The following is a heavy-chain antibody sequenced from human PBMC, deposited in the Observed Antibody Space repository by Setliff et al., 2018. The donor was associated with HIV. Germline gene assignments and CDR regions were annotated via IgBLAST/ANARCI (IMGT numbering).Heavy chain of an antibody. CDR3: GGASVSY. CDR2: ISSSGGTT. Sequence: PGGSLRLSCATSGLTFSNCGMHWVRQAPGKGLEWVSSISSSGGTTYFADTVKGRFTISRDNAKNTLYLQMDSLTAEDTAVYHCGGASVSYWGRGTLVTVSS. J-gene: IGHJ4*02. CDR1: GLTFSNCG. V-gene: IGHV3-48*04. D-gene: IGHD2-21*01.